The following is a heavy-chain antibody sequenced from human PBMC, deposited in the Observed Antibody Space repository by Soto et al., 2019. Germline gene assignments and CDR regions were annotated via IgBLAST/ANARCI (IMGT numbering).Heavy chain of an antibody. CDR3: AKTKEGGFDP. D-gene: IGHD3-16*01. V-gene: IGHV4-61*08. J-gene: IGHJ5*02. CDR1: GGSISSGAYS. CDR2: FHYSANT. Sequence: SETLSLTCAVSGGSISSGAYSWSWIRQPPGKGLEWIGYFHYSANTNYNPSLKSRVIISVDTSKNQFFLKLTSVTATDTAVYYCAKTKEGGFDPWGQGILVTVSS.